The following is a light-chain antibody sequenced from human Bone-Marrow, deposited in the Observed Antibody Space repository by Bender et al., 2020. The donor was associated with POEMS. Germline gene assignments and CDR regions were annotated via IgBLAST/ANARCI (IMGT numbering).Light chain of an antibody. J-gene: IGLJ2*01. Sequence: QSALTQPASVSGSPGQSITISCTGASSDVGAYNLVSWYQQHPGKAPKLLIYEVRKRPSGVSNRFSGSKSDNTASLTISGLQAEDEADYYCCSYAGSHVVFGGGTKVTVL. CDR1: SSDVGAYNL. CDR3: CSYAGSHVV. V-gene: IGLV2-23*02. CDR2: EVR.